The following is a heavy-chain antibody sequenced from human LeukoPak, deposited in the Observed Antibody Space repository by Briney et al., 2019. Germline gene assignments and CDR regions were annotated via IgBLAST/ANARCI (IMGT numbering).Heavy chain of an antibody. V-gene: IGHV4-34*01. D-gene: IGHD3-9*01. Sequence: SETLSLTCAVYGESFDGFYWNWIRKPPGKGLEWIGEINYSGMSDYNPALKSRVAISADSSKRQFSLDLTSVTAADTAVYYCAIRLATSRLATATTWFDPWGQGTLVSVSS. CDR2: INYSGMS. CDR3: AIRLATSRLATATTWFDP. J-gene: IGHJ5*02. CDR1: GESFDGFY.